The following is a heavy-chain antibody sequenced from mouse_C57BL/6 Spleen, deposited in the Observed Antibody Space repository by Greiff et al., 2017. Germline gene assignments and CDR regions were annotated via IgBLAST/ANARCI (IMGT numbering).Heavy chain of an antibody. D-gene: IGHD2-3*01. CDR2: IYPGDGDT. V-gene: IGHV1-82*01. CDR3: ARYSYDGYYYAMDY. J-gene: IGHJ4*01. CDR1: GYAFSSSW. Sequence: VQLKESGPELVKPGASVKISCKASGYAFSSSWMNWVKQRPGKGLEWIGRIYPGDGDTNYNGKFKGKATLTADKSSSTAYMQLSSLTSEDSAVYFCARYSYDGYYYAMDYWGQGTSVTVSS.